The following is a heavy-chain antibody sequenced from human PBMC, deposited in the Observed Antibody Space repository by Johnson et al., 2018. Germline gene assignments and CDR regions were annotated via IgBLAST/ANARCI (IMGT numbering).Heavy chain of an antibody. J-gene: IGHJ3*02. V-gene: IGHV3-7*01. CDR1: GFTFSSYW. CDR3: ARGWDEGSACDNVLDI. Sequence: EVQLVETGGGLVQPGGSLRLSCEVSGFTFSSYWMSWVRQAPGKGLEWVANIKHDGTEKYYVDSVKGRFTISRDNAKNSLYLQLNSLRTEDTAVCFCARGWDEGSACDNVLDICGQGKMVTVSS. D-gene: IGHD1-26*01. CDR2: IKHDGTEK.